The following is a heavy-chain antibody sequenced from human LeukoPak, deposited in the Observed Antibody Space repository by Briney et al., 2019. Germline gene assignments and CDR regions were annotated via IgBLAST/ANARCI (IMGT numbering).Heavy chain of an antibody. D-gene: IGHD3-3*01. V-gene: IGHV3-30*18. Sequence: GGSLRLSCAASGFTFSSYTMNWVRQAPGKGLEWVAVISYDGSNKYYADSVKGRFTISRDNSKNTLYLQMNSLRAEDTAVYYCAKDQFSPLPHYYYGMDVWGQGTTVTVSS. CDR3: AKDQFSPLPHYYYGMDV. J-gene: IGHJ6*02. CDR1: GFTFSSYT. CDR2: ISYDGSNK.